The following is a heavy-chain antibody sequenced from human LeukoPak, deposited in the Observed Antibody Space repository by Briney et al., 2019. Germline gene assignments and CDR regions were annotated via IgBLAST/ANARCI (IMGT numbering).Heavy chain of an antibody. CDR2: ISAYNGNT. J-gene: IGHJ4*02. CDR1: GYTFTSYG. Sequence: VASVKVSCKASGYTFTSYGISWVRQAPGQRLECMGWISAYNGNTNYTQKLQSRVTMTTDTSTSTAYMELRSLRSDDTAVYYCARGTYYYDSSGQLPHDYWGQGTLVTVSS. CDR3: ARGTYYYDSSGQLPHDY. D-gene: IGHD3-22*01. V-gene: IGHV1-18*01.